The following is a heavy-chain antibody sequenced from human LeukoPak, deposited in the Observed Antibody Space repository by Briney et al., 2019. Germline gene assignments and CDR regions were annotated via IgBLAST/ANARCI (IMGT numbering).Heavy chain of an antibody. CDR3: ARIAGWWFDP. J-gene: IGHJ5*02. Sequence: GGSLRLSCAASGFXFSNYEISWARQAPGKGLEWLSYISSTGSTIYYADSVKGRFTISRDNAKNSLYLQMSSLRVEDTAVYYCARIAGWWFDPWGQGTLVTVSS. D-gene: IGHD6-19*01. CDR1: GFXFSNYE. V-gene: IGHV3-48*03. CDR2: ISSTGSTI.